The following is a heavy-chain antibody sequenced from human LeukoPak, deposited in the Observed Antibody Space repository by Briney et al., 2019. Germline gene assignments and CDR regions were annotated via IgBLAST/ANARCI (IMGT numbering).Heavy chain of an antibody. CDR1: GFIFNSYG. J-gene: IGHJ4*02. CDR2: ISDDGRNK. Sequence: GGSLRLSCAASGFIFNSYGMHWVRQAPGKGLEWVGVISDDGRNKMYADSVKGRFTISRDNSKDTLYLQMNSLRDEDTAVYYCAKRPSDYGDYVTYFDYWGQGTLVTVSS. CDR3: AKRPSDYGDYVTYFDY. D-gene: IGHD4-17*01. V-gene: IGHV3-30*18.